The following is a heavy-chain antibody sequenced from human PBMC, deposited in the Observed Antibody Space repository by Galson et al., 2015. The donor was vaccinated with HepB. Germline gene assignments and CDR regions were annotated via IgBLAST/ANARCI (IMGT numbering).Heavy chain of an antibody. CDR3: AKNEILGSFDY. CDR2: ISVGGGNT. V-gene: IGHV3-23*01. Sequence: SLRLSCAASGFTFSSRAMSWVRQAPGQGLEWVSEISVGGGNTYYADSVKGRFTISRDDSKNTLYLQMDSLRAEDTAVYYCAKNEILGSFDYWGQGTLVTVSS. J-gene: IGHJ4*02. D-gene: IGHD2-15*01. CDR1: GFTFSSRA.